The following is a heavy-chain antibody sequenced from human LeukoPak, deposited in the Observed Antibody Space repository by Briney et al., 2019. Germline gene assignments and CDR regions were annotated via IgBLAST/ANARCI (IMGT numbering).Heavy chain of an antibody. CDR3: ARGVSGRYFFFY. CDR2: INHSGHT. D-gene: IGHD1-26*01. V-gene: IGHV4-34*01. CDR1: GESFSGYY. J-gene: IGHJ4*02. Sequence: SQTLSLTCAVYGESFSGYYWSWIRQPPGKGMQWIGEINHSGHTNYNPSLKSQVTITIDAAKNQFSLNLSSGTAAAMAVYYCARGVSGRYFFFYWGRGTLVTAYS.